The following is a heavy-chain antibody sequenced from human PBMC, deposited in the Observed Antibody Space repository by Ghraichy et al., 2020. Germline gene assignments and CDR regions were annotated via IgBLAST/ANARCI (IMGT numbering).Heavy chain of an antibody. J-gene: IGHJ6*02. CDR2: ISSSSSYI. Sequence: GGSLRLSCAASGFTFSSYSMNWVRQAPGKGLEWVSSISSSSSYIYYADSVKGRFTISRDNAKNSLYLQMNSLRAEDTAVYYCARDGGAQSYYYYYGMDVWGQGTTVTVSS. V-gene: IGHV3-21*01. CDR1: GFTFSSYS. D-gene: IGHD3-16*01. CDR3: ARDGGAQSYYYYYGMDV.